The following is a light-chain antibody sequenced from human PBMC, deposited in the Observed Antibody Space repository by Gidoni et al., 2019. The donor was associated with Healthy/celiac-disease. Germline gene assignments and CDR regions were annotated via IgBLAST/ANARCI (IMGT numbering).Light chain of an antibody. CDR1: SSDVGGYNY. J-gene: IGLJ2*01. CDR2: DVS. V-gene: IGLV2-14*01. Sequence: QSALTQPASVSGSPGQSITISCTGTSSDVGGYNYVSWYQQHPGKAPKLIIYDVSNRPSGVSNRFSGSKSGNTASLTISGLQAEDEADYYCSSYTSSSPVLFGGGTKLTVL. CDR3: SSYTSSSPVL.